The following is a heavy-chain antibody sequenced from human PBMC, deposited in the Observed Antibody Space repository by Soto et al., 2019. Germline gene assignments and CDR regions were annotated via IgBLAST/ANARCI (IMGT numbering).Heavy chain of an antibody. CDR2: ISSSGSTI. CDR1: GFTFSDYY. Sequence: SPRLSCAASGFTFSDYYMSWIRQAPGKGLEWVSYISSSGSTIYYADSVKGRFTISRDNAKNSLYLQMNSLRAEDTAVYYCARYDSNGYPLDYWGQGTLVIVSA. V-gene: IGHV3-11*01. D-gene: IGHD3-22*01. J-gene: IGHJ4*02. CDR3: ARYDSNGYPLDY.